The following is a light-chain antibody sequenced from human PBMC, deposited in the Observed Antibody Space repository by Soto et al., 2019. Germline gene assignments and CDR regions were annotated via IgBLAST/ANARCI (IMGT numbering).Light chain of an antibody. J-gene: IGLJ2*01. CDR3: GTWDSSLSAVV. V-gene: IGLV1-51*01. CDR2: ANN. Sequence: QSVLTQPPSVSAAPGQKVTISCSGSSSNIGNNYVSWYQQLPGTAPKLLIYANNKRPSGSPDRLSGSKSGTSATLGITGLQTGDEADYYCGTWDSSLSAVVFGGGTKLTVL. CDR1: SSNIGNNY.